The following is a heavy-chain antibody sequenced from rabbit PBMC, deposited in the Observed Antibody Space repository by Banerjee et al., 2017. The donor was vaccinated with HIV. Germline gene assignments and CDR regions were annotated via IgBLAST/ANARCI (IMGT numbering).Heavy chain of an antibody. CDR2: IATGSSGST. CDR3: ARGGVGTTYPYGGMDL. D-gene: IGHD8-1*01. Sequence: QSLEESGGDLVKPGASLTLTCTASGLDFSSNYCMYWVRQAPGKGLEWIACIATGSSGSTYYASWAKGRFTISKTSSTTVTLQMTSLTVADTATYFCARGGVGTTYPYGGMDLWGQGTLVTVS. CDR1: GLDFSSNYC. V-gene: IGHV1S40*01. J-gene: IGHJ6*01.